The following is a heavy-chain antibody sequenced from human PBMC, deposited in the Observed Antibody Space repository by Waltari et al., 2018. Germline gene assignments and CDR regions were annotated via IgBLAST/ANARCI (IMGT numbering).Heavy chain of an antibody. V-gene: IGHV4-61*09. CDR1: GGSISSGSYY. Sequence: QVQLQESGPGLVQPSQTLSLTCTVSGGSISSGSYYWTWIRQPAGKGLEWIGYIYTSGSTNYNPSLKSRVTISVDTSKNQFSLKLSSVTAADTAVYYCARGRWLRDFDYWGQGTLVTVSS. CDR2: IYTSGST. D-gene: IGHD5-12*01. CDR3: ARGRWLRDFDY. J-gene: IGHJ4*02.